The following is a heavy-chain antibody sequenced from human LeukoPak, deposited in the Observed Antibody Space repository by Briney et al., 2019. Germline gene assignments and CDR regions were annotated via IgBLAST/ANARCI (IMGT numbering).Heavy chain of an antibody. CDR3: AKGGHADYGDYSHLWYFDL. CDR1: GFTFSSYA. D-gene: IGHD4-17*01. V-gene: IGHV3-30*02. Sequence: PGGSLRLSCAASGFTFSSYAMHWVRQAPGKGLEWVTFIRFDGTNKYYADSVKGRITISRDNSKNTLYLQMNSPRAEDTAVYYCAKGGHADYGDYSHLWYFDLWGRGTLVTVSS. J-gene: IGHJ2*01. CDR2: IRFDGTNK.